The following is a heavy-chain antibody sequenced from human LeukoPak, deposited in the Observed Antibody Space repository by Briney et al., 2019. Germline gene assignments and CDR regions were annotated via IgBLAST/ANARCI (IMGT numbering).Heavy chain of an antibody. CDR1: GFTFSSYG. V-gene: IGHV3-33*01. Sequence: PGRSLRLSCAASGFTFSSYGMHWVRQAPGKGLEWVAVIWYDGGNKYYADSVKGRFTISRDNSKNTLYLQMNSLRAEDTAVYYCARDATPSVVVTARLGYWGQGTLATVSS. D-gene: IGHD2-21*02. CDR2: IWYDGGNK. CDR3: ARDATPSVVVTARLGY. J-gene: IGHJ4*02.